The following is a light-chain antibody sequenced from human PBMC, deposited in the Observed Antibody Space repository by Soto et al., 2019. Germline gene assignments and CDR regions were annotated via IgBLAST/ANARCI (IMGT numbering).Light chain of an antibody. J-gene: IGKJ1*01. CDR3: QQYNYWPT. CDR1: QSVSSSS. CDR2: EAS. V-gene: IGKV3D-20*02. Sequence: EIVLTQSPGTLSLSPGERATLSFMASQSVSSSSLAWYQQNPGQAPRLLIYEASSRATGIPDRFSGSGSGTDFTLTISRLQSEDFAVYYCQQYNYWPTFGQGTKVDIK.